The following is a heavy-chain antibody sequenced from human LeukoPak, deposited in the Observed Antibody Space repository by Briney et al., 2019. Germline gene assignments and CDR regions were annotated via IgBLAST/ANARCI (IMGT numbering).Heavy chain of an antibody. CDR3: ATSIAAAGTPLDY. J-gene: IGHJ4*02. CDR2: IIPILGIA. D-gene: IGHD6-13*01. Sequence: SVRVSCKASGGTFSSYTISWVRQAPGQGLEWMGRIIPILGIANYAQKFQGRVTITADKSTSTAYMELSSLRSEDTAVYYCATSIAAAGTPLDYWGQGTLVTVSS. CDR1: GGTFSSYT. V-gene: IGHV1-69*02.